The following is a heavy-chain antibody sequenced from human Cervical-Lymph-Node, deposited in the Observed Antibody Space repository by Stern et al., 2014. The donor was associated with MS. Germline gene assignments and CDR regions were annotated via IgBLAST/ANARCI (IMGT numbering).Heavy chain of an antibody. J-gene: IGHJ6*02. CDR2: IYSDEDK. CDR1: GFSIRTSGEG. Sequence: QITLKESGPTLVKPTETLTLTCSLSGFSIRTSGEGVGWIRQPPGKARDWLALIYSDEDKRYSPSLKSRLTVSQDTSKNQVVLTMTNMDPVDTATYYCARQGNVDWSPHSYYVMDVWGQGTTVTVTS. D-gene: IGHD3-9*01. CDR3: ARQGNVDWSPHSYYVMDV. V-gene: IGHV2-5*02.